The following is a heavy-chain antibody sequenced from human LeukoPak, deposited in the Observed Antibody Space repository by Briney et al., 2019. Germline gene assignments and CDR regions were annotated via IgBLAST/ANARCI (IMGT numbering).Heavy chain of an antibody. V-gene: IGHV4-59*01. D-gene: IGHD1-26*01. CDR2: IYYSGST. Sequence: SETLSLTCTVSGGSIRSYYWSWIRQPPGKGLEWIGYIYYSGSTNYNPSLKSRVTISVDTSKNQFSLKLSSVTAADTAVYYCARLGWELPYYYYYYMDVWGKGTTVTISS. CDR1: GGSIRSYY. CDR3: ARLGWELPYYYYYYMDV. J-gene: IGHJ6*03.